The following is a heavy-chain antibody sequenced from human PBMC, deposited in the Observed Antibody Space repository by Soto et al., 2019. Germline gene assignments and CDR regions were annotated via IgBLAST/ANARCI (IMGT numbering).Heavy chain of an antibody. V-gene: IGHV1-3*01. Sequence: GAAVNVSHLPCVYTFRSYGVHWVRQAPGQRLEWMGWINARNGNTKYSRKFQGRATINRDTSASTAYMELSRLRSEDTAVYYCARDGAVAGSINFDSWGQGTLVTV. J-gene: IGHJ4*02. CDR1: VYTFRSYG. CDR3: ARDGAVAGSINFDS. D-gene: IGHD6-19*01. CDR2: INARNGNT.